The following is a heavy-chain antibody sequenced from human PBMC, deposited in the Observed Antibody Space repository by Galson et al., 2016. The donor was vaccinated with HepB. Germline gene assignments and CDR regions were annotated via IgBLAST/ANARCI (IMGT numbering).Heavy chain of an antibody. Sequence: SLRLSCAASGFTFSNAWMSWVRQAPGKGLEWVGHIKSKTDGGTTDYAAPEKGRFSISRDDSKNTLYLQMNSLKTEDTAVYYCTTAFNWNYGSYYYYYYGMDVWGKGTTVTVSS. CDR2: IKSKTDGGTT. D-gene: IGHD1-7*01. CDR3: TTAFNWNYGSYYYYYYGMDV. J-gene: IGHJ6*04. V-gene: IGHV3-15*01. CDR1: GFTFSNAW.